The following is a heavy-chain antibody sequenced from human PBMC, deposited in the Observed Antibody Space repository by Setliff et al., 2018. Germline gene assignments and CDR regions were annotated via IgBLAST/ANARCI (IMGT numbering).Heavy chain of an antibody. CDR3: ARDTRDKYDTSGYYLSFDS. D-gene: IGHD3-22*01. CDR1: GYSFTTNA. J-gene: IGHJ4*02. V-gene: IGHV1-69*13. Sequence: SVKVSCKASGYSFTTNAFHWVRQAPGQTLEWMGRIIPVFRTAKYAQKFQGRVTISADESARTAYMELSSLRSEDTAVYYCARDTRDKYDTSGYYLSFDSWGQGALVTVSS. CDR2: IIPVFRTA.